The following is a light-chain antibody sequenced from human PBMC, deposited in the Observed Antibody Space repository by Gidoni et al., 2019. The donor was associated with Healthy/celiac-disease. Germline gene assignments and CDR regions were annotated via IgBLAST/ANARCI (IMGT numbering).Light chain of an antibody. J-gene: IGKJ5*01. CDR1: QIVSSY. CDR3: QQRSNWPPIT. V-gene: IGKV3-11*01. CDR2: DAS. Sequence: ETVLTQSPATLSLSPGERATLSCRASQIVSSYLAWYQQKPGQAPRLLIYDASNRATGIPARFSGSGSGTDFTLTISSLEPEDFAVYYCQQRSNWPPITFGQXTRLEIK.